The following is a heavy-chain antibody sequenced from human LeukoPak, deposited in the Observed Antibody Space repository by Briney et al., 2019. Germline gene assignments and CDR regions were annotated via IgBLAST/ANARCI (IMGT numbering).Heavy chain of an antibody. V-gene: IGHV3-53*01. CDR1: GFTVSSNY. D-gene: IGHD3-22*01. J-gene: IGHJ4*02. Sequence: GGSLRLSCAASGFTVSSNYMSWVRQAPGKGLEWVSVIYSGGTTNHADSVKGRFTVSRDNSKNTLYLQMNSLRAEDTAVYYCARARGVSTGYRPIDYWGQGTLVTVSS. CDR3: ARARGVSTGYRPIDY. CDR2: IYSGGTT.